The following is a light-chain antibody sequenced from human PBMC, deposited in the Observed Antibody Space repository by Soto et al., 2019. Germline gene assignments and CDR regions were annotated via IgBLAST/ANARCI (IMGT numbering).Light chain of an antibody. CDR1: SSNIGSNT. Sequence: QSALTQPPSASGTPGQRVTISCSGASSNIGSNTVNWYQQLPGAAPKLLIYNNNQRPSGVPDRLSGSKSGTSASLAISGLQSEDEGLYYCAAWDDSLMGLVFGGGTKVTVL. V-gene: IGLV1-44*01. J-gene: IGLJ3*02. CDR3: AAWDDSLMGLV. CDR2: NNN.